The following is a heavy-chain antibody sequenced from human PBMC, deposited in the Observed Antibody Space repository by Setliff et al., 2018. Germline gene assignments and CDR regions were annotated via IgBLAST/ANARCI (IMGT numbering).Heavy chain of an antibody. Sequence: LSLTCTVSGGSISSSSYYWGWIRQPPGKGLEWVSYISSDGRTVFYADSVKGRFTISRDNAKNTLYLQMNSLRAEDTAIYYCAKGNNWNYVPGDYFDFWGQGTLVTVSS. V-gene: IGHV3-11*01. CDR2: ISSDGRTV. J-gene: IGHJ4*02. D-gene: IGHD1-7*01. CDR3: AKGNNWNYVPGDYFDF. CDR1: GGSISSSSYY.